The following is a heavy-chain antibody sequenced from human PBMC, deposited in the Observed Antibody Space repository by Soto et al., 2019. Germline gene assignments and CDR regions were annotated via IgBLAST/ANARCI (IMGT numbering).Heavy chain of an antibody. Sequence: QVQLVQSGAEVKKPGSSVKVSCKASGGTFSSYTISWVRQAPGQGLEWMGRIIPILGIANYAQKFQGRVTITADKSTSTADMELSSLRSEDTAVYYCARQGAAMDWFDPWGQGTLVTVSS. CDR2: IIPILGIA. V-gene: IGHV1-69*02. D-gene: IGHD2-2*01. J-gene: IGHJ5*02. CDR3: ARQGAAMDWFDP. CDR1: GGTFSSYT.